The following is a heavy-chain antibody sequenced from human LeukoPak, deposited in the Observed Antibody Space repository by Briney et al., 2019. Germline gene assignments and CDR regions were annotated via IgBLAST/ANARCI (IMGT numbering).Heavy chain of an antibody. J-gene: IGHJ5*02. V-gene: IGHV6-1*01. CDR3: ARDQGSGWSNWFDP. Sequence: SQTLSLTCAISGDSVSSKSVAWNWIRQSPSRGLEWLGRALYRSQWYNDYAGSVKGRITIKSDTSKNQFSLQLNSVTPEDTAVYYCARDQGSGWSNWFDPWGQGTLVTVSS. CDR1: GDSVSSKSVA. D-gene: IGHD6-19*01. CDR2: ALYRSQWYN.